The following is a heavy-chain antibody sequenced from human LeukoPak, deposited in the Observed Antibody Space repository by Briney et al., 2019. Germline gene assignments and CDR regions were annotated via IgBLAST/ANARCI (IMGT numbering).Heavy chain of an antibody. Sequence: SETLSLTCSVSGGSISSYYWSWIRQPPGKGLEWIGYIYDSGSTSYNPSLQSRVTISIDTSKNQFSLRLTSVTAADTAVYYCARGGSYYDFWSGYYDYCYYMDVWGKGTTVTVSS. J-gene: IGHJ6*03. CDR2: IYDSGST. V-gene: IGHV4-59*01. CDR3: ARGGSYYDFWSGYYDYCYYMDV. D-gene: IGHD3-3*01. CDR1: GGSISSYY.